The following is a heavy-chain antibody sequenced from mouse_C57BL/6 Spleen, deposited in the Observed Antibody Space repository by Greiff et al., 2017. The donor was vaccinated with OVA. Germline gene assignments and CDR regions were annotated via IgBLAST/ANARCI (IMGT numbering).Heavy chain of an antibody. CDR1: GYTFTSYW. J-gene: IGHJ2*01. V-gene: IGHV1-69*01. D-gene: IGHD1-1*01. Sequence: QVQLQQPGAELVMPGASVKLSCKASGYTFTSYWMHWVKQRPGQGLEWIGEIDPSDSYTNYNQKFKGKSTLTVDKSSSTAYMQLNSLTSEDSAVYYCARFITTVSYFDYWGQGTTLTVSS. CDR2: IDPSDSYT. CDR3: ARFITTVSYFDY.